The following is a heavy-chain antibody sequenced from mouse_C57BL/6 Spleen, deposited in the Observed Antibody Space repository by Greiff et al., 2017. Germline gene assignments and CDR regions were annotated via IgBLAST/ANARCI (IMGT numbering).Heavy chain of an antibody. CDR3: AREEGSPWYFGV. CDR1: GYSFTGYY. V-gene: IGHV1-42*01. J-gene: IGHJ1*03. CDR2: INPSTGGT. Sequence: EVQLQESGPELVKPGASVKISCKASGYSFTGYYMNWVKQSPEKSLEWIGEINPSTGGTTYNQKFKAKATLTVDKSSSTAYMQLKSLTSEDSAVYSCAREEGSPWYFGVRGTATTVTVSS.